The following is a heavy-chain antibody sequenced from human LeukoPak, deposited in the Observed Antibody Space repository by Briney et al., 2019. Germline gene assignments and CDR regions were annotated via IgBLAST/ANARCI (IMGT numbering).Heavy chain of an antibody. CDR3: ASSNWLRDANFDS. CDR1: GYSISSGYY. V-gene: IGHV4-38-2*02. Sequence: LETLSLTCTVSGYSISSGYYWGWIRQPPGKGLEWIGSIYHSGSTYYNPSLKSRVTISVDTPKNQFSLKLTSVTASDSAVYYCASSNWLRDANFDSWGQGTLVTVSS. J-gene: IGHJ4*02. CDR2: IYHSGST. D-gene: IGHD6-13*01.